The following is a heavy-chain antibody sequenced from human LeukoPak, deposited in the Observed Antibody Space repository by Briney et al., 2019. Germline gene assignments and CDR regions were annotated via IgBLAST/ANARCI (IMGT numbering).Heavy chain of an antibody. D-gene: IGHD2-2*01. CDR3: ARGSSSVTLPGD. J-gene: IGHJ4*02. V-gene: IGHV3-33*01. CDR1: GFTFSTYA. CDR2: IWYDGNNK. Sequence: GGSLRLSCAASGFTFSTYAMHWARQAPGKGLEWVAVIWYDGNNKYYADSVKGRFTISRDNSKNTLYLQMNSLRVEDTAVYYCARGSSSVTLPGDWGQGTLVTVSS.